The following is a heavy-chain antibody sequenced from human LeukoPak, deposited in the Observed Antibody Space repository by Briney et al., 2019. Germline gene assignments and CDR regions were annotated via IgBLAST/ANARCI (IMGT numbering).Heavy chain of an antibody. D-gene: IGHD3-16*01. CDR2: MNRDGSEK. CDR3: ARDGGIIRFGGQDV. CDR1: GFTFSSYW. J-gene: IGHJ6*02. V-gene: IGHV3-7*01. Sequence: GALRLSCAASGFTFSSYWMSWVRQVPGKGLEWVANMNRDGSEKNYVDSIKGRFTISRDNAANSLYLQMNSLRVEDTAVYYCARDGGIIRFGGQDVWGQGTTVIVS.